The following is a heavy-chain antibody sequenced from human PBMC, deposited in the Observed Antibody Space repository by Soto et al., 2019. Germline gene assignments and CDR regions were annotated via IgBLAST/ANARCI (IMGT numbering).Heavy chain of an antibody. CDR3: ARRLSTGWFFGF. CDR1: GYSFTSYW. CDR2: IYPGGSDT. J-gene: IGHJ4*02. Sequence: GESLKISCNGSGYSFTSYWIGWVRQMPGKGLEWMGIIYPGGSDTRYSPSFQGQVPFSADKSISTAYLQWSGLKASDTAIYYCARRLSTGWFFGFWGQGTLVTVSS. V-gene: IGHV5-51*01. D-gene: IGHD6-19*01.